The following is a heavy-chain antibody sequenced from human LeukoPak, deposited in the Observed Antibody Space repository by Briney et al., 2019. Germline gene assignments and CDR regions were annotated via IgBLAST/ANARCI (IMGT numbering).Heavy chain of an antibody. J-gene: IGHJ4*02. Sequence: GGSLRLPCAASGFTFSSYSMNWVRQAPGKGLEWVSSISSSSSYIYYADSVKGQFTISRDNAKNSLYLQMNSLRAEDAAVYYCARDAGQQLAFDYWGQGTLVTVSS. V-gene: IGHV3-21*01. CDR1: GFTFSSYS. CDR2: ISSSSSYI. D-gene: IGHD6-13*01. CDR3: ARDAGQQLAFDY.